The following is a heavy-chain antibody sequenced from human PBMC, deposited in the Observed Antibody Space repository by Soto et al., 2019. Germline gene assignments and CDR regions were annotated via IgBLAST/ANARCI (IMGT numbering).Heavy chain of an antibody. V-gene: IGHV3-64D*08. CDR2: ISSNGGST. CDR1: GFTFSSYA. CDR3: VKDATLYSSGWYALYYYYGMDV. J-gene: IGHJ6*02. D-gene: IGHD6-19*01. Sequence: GGSLRLSCSASGFTFSSYAMHWVRQAPGKGLEYVSAISSNGGSTYYADSVKGRFTISRDNSKNTLYLQMSSLRAEDTAVYYCVKDATLYSSGWYALYYYYGMDVWGQGTTVTVSS.